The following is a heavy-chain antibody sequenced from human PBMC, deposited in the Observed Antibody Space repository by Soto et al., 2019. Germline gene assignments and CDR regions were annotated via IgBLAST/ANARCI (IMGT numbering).Heavy chain of an antibody. V-gene: IGHV4-31*03. CDR1: GGSISSGGYY. J-gene: IGHJ5*02. CDR2: IYYIGST. CDR3: ARSVFP. Sequence: QMQPQESGPGLVKPSQILSLTCTVSGGSISSGGYYWNWIRQHPGKGLEWMGYIYYIGSTYYNPSLKSRVTISLDTSKHQFALRLSSVTAADTAVYYCARSVFPWGQGTLVTVSS.